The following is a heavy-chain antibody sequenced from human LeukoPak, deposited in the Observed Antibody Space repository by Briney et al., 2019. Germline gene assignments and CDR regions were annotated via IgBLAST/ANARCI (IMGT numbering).Heavy chain of an antibody. D-gene: IGHD3-10*01. J-gene: IGHJ4*02. CDR3: ARAETDHYYFDY. Sequence: SSETLSLTCTVSGAAINNDTHYWGWIRQPPGKGLEWIGNVYFTGTTYSPPSLKSRVSMSVDTSKSQFSLKLSSVTAADTAVYYCARAETDHYYFDYLGQGILVTVSS. CDR2: VYFTGTT. V-gene: IGHV4-39*07. CDR1: GAAINNDTHY.